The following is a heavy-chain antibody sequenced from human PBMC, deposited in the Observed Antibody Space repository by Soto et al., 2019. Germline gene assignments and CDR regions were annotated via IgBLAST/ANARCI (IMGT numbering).Heavy chain of an antibody. Sequence: GASVKVSCKASGGTFSSYAISWVRQAPGQGLEWMGGIIPIFGTANYAQKFQGRVTITADESTSTAYMELSSLRSEDTAVYYCARSNSRPESVFDYWGQGTLVTVSS. CDR3: ARSNSRPESVFDY. J-gene: IGHJ4*02. CDR1: GGTFSSYA. D-gene: IGHD2-21*01. V-gene: IGHV1-69*13. CDR2: IIPIFGTA.